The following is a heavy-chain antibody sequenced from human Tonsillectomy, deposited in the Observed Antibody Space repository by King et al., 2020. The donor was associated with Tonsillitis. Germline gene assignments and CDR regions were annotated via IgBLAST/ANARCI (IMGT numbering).Heavy chain of an antibody. CDR2: IYYSGST. V-gene: IGHV4-59*08. Sequence: VQLQESGPGLVKPSETLSLTCTVSGGSISSYYWSWIRQPPGKGLEWIGYIYYSGSTNYNPSLKSRVTISVDTSKNQFSLKLSSVTAADTAVYYCARPLYYGSGIGAFDIWGQGTMVTVSS. D-gene: IGHD3-10*01. CDR1: GGSISSYY. CDR3: ARPLYYGSGIGAFDI. J-gene: IGHJ3*02.